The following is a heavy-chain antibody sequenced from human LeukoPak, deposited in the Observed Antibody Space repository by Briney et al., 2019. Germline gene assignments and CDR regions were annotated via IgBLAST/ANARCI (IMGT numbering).Heavy chain of an antibody. CDR3: AKCPGYCSSTSCCHAFDI. Sequence: GGSLRLPCAASGFTFSTYAMSWVRQAPGKGLEWVSTISANGGGTYYADSVKGRFTISRDNSKNTLYLQMNTLRAEDTALYYCAKCPGYCSSTSCCHAFDIWGQGTMVTVSS. CDR1: GFTFSTYA. CDR2: ISANGGGT. J-gene: IGHJ3*02. D-gene: IGHD2-2*01. V-gene: IGHV3-23*01.